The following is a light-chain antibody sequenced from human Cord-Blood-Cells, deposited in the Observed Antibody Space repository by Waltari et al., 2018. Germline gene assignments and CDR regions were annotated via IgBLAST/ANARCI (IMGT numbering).Light chain of an antibody. CDR3: LQDYNYPLT. V-gene: IGKV1-6*01. CDR1: QGIRND. Sequence: AIQINQSPSSLSASVGDRVTITCRASQGIRNDLGWYQQKPGKAPKLLIYSASSLQSGVPSRFSGSGSGTDFTLTISSLQHEDFATYYCLQDYNYPLTFGGGTKVEIK. CDR2: SAS. J-gene: IGKJ4*01.